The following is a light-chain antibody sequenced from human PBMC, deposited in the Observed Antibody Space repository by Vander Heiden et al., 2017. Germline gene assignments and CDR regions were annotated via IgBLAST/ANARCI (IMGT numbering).Light chain of an antibody. V-gene: IGLV2-23*02. J-gene: IGLJ3*02. CDR2: EVS. CDR1: SSDVGSYNL. CDR3: CSYAGSSTWV. Sequence: QSALPQPASVSGSPGQSITISCTGTSSDVGSYNLVSWYQQHPSKAPKLMIYEVSKRPSGVSNRFSGAKSGNTASLTISGLQAEDEADYYCCSYAGSSTWVFGGGTKLTVL.